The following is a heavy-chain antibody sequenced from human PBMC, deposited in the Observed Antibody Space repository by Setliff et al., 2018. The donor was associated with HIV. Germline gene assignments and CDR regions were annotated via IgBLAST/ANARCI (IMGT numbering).Heavy chain of an antibody. CDR2: IFYTGST. J-gene: IGHJ5*02. CDR1: GGSISSSTYY. CDR3: ARRGRDGVLIVFATGFDP. Sequence: SETLSLTCSVSGGSISSSTYYWGWIRQPPGKGLEWIGDIFYTGSTYYNPSLKSRVAISIDTSENRFSLRLNSVTAADTGVYYRARRGRDGVLIVFATGFDPWGQGTLVTVSS. D-gene: IGHD2-8*01. V-gene: IGHV4-39*01.